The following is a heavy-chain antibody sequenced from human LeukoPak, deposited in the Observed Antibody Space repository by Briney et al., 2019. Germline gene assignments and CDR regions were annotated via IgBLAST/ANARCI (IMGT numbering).Heavy chain of an antibody. CDR2: INTNTGNP. CDR3: ARVSPWIQLWSRGFDY. Sequence: ASVKVSCKASGYTFTSYAMNWVRQAPGQGLEWMGWINTNTGNPTYARGFTGRFVFSLDTSVSTAYLQISSLKAEDTAVYYCARVSPWIQLWSRGFDYWGQGTLVTVSS. D-gene: IGHD5-18*01. CDR1: GYTFTSYA. J-gene: IGHJ4*02. V-gene: IGHV7-4-1*02.